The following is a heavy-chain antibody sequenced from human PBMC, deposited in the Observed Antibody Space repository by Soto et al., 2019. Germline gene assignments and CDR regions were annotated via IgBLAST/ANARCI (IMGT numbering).Heavy chain of an antibody. CDR2: ISACNGNK. V-gene: IGHV1-18*01. CDR3: AREPNYFDY. Sequence: ASVKLSYKASGYTFTSYGISWVRQAPGQGLEWMGWISACNGNKKYAQKLQGRVTMTTDTSTSTAYMELRSLRSDDTAVYYCAREPNYFDYWGQGTLVTVSS. CDR1: GYTFTSYG. J-gene: IGHJ4*02.